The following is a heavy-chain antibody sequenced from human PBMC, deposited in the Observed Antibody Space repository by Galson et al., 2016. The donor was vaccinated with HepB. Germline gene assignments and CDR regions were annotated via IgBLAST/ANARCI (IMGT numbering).Heavy chain of an antibody. Sequence: QSGAEVKKPGESLTISCEASGYSFTTYWITWVRQTPEKGLEWVGRIDPSDSYTNYNPSFQGHVSITTDASINTAYLQWSSLKASDTAIYYCARIRRFCSGRNCYPTYFDLWGRGTLVTVSS. J-gene: IGHJ2*01. CDR2: IDPSDSYT. D-gene: IGHD2-15*01. CDR1: GYSFTTYW. V-gene: IGHV5-10-1*01. CDR3: ARIRRFCSGRNCYPTYFDL.